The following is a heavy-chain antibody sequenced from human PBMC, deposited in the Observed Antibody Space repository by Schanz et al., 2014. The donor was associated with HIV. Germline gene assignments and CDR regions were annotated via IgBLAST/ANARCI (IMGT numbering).Heavy chain of an antibody. V-gene: IGHV4-31*11. J-gene: IGHJ4*02. D-gene: IGHD3-3*01. Sequence: QVQLQESGPGLVKPSQTLSLTCVVSGGSISSGGHFWSWIRQHPGKGLEWIGYIYYSGSTFYNPPLKGRFTIPVDPSTTQSSLKLSSVPAADTAVYYCARRTIFGPRRYYFDYWGQGTLITVSS. CDR1: GGSISSGGHF. CDR2: IYYSGST. CDR3: ARRTIFGPRRYYFDY.